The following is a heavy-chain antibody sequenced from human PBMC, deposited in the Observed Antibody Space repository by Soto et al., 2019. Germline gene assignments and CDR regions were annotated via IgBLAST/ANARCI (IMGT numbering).Heavy chain of an antibody. D-gene: IGHD3-9*01. CDR3: ARSYYDILTAAYYYGMDV. CDR2: IIPIFGTA. CDR1: GGTFSSYA. J-gene: IGHJ6*02. V-gene: IGHV1-69*12. Sequence: QVQLVQSGAEVKKPGSSVKVSCKASGGTFSSYAISWVRQAPGQGLEWMGGIIPIFGTANYAQKFQGRVTITADESTSTAYMELSSLRSEDTAVYYCARSYYDILTAAYYYGMDVWGQGPTVTASS.